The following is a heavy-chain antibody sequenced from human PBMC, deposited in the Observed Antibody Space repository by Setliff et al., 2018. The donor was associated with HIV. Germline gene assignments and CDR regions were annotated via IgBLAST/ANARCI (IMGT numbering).Heavy chain of an antibody. J-gene: IGHJ4*02. D-gene: IGHD3-10*01. Sequence: SETLSLTCSVYGTSFNDYYWTWIRQPPGKGLEWIGESDHSGNIKYHASLKSRVTISKDTSKNQISLKLRSVTAADTAVYYCARGLNYYGSGSYLPLGYWGQGTLVTVSS. V-gene: IGHV4-34*01. CDR3: ARGLNYYGSGSYLPLGY. CDR2: SDHSGNI. CDR1: GTSFNDYY.